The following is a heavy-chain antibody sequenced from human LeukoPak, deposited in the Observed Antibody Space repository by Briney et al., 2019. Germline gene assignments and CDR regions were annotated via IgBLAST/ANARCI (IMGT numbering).Heavy chain of an antibody. CDR1: GYAFTGSY. CDR2: INPNPNSGVT. D-gene: IGHD6-6*01. Sequence: ASVKVSCKASGYAFTGSYVHWVRQAPGQGLEWMGWINPNPNSGVTNYAQKFQGRVTMTRDTSISTAYMELSRLTSDDTAVYYCARAPEYSTAWPYKNWFDPWGQGTLVTLSS. J-gene: IGHJ5*02. CDR3: ARAPEYSTAWPYKNWFDP. V-gene: IGHV1-2*02.